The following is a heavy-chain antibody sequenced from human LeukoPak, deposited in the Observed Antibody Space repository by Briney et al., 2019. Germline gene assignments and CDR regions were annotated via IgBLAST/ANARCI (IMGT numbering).Heavy chain of an antibody. J-gene: IGHJ4*02. V-gene: IGHV4-59*01. CDR2: VYYSGST. CDR1: GGSISSFY. CDR3: VRERAYCGADCYRYFDY. D-gene: IGHD2-21*02. Sequence: VKPSETLSLTCTVSGGSISSFYWSWIRQPPGKGLEWIGYVYYSGSTNYNPSLKSRVTISVDTSKKQFSLKLSSVTAADTAVYYCVRERAYCGADCYRYFDYWGQGTLVTVSS.